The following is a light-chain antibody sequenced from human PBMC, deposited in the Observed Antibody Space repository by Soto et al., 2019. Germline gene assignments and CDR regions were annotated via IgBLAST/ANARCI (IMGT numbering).Light chain of an antibody. CDR2: DNS. J-gene: IGLJ3*02. CDR1: SSNIGAGYD. V-gene: IGLV1-40*01. CDR3: QSYDSNLSGWV. Sequence: QSVLTQPPSLSGAPGQRVTISCTGSSSNIGAGYDVHWYQQIPGTAPKLLIHDNSNRPSGVPDRFSGSKSGTSASLAITGLQAEDEADYYCQSYDSNLSGWVFGGGTKVTVL.